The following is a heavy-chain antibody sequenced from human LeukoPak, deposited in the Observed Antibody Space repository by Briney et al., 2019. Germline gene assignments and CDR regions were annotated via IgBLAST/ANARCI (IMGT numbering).Heavy chain of an antibody. V-gene: IGHV3-21*01. Sequence: GGSLRLSCAASGFTFSNYSLNWVRQAPGKGLEWVSSISSSSSDIYYADSVKGRFTISRDNAKNSLCLQMNSLRAEDTAVYYCARESGYDIDFDYWGQGTLVTVSS. CDR3: ARESGYDIDFDY. CDR1: GFTFSNYS. J-gene: IGHJ4*02. D-gene: IGHD5-12*01. CDR2: ISSSSSDI.